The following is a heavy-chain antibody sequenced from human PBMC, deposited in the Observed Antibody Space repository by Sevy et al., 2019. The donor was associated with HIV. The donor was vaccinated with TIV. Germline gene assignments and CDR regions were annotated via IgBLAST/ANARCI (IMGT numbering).Heavy chain of an antibody. J-gene: IGHJ4*02. CDR2: ISNSGSAK. CDR1: GFPFGSYE. D-gene: IGHD4-17*01. V-gene: IGHV3-48*03. Sequence: GGSLRLSCTASGFPFGSYEMNWVRQAPGKGLEWVSYISNSGSAKYYSDPVRGRFTNSRDNSKNSLYLQMNSLRAEDTAVSYCARDLPPSATTVAHFDYWGRGTLVTVSS. CDR3: ARDLPPSATTVAHFDY.